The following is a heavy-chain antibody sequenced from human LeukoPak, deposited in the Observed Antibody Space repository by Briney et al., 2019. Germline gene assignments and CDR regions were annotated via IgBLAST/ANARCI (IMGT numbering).Heavy chain of an antibody. CDR2: INRDGSEK. CDR1: GFTFSSDW. J-gene: IGHJ4*02. Sequence: GGSLRLSCAASGFTFSSDWMNWVRQAPGKGLEWVANINRDGSEKYYVDSVKGRFTISRDNAKNSLYLQMNSLRAEDTAVYYCARDPDMVRGVNFDYWGQGTLVTVSS. D-gene: IGHD3-10*01. CDR3: ARDPDMVRGVNFDY. V-gene: IGHV3-7*03.